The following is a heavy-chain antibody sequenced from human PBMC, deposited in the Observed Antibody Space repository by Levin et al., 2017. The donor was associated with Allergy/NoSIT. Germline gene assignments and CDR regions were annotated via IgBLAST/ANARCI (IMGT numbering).Heavy chain of an antibody. D-gene: IGHD3-3*01. J-gene: IGHJ3*02. CDR1: GGSISSYY. Sequence: GSLRLSCTVSGGSISSYYWSWIRQPAGKGLEWIGRIYTSGSTNYNPSLKSRVTMSVDTSKNQFSLKLSSVTAADTAVYYCARESYDFWSGYHAFDSWGQGTMVTVSS. CDR3: ARESYDFWSGYHAFDS. V-gene: IGHV4-4*07. CDR2: IYTSGST.